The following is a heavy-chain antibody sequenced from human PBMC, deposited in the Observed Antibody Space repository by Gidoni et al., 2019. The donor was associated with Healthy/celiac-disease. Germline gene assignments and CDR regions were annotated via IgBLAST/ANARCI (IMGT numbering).Heavy chain of an antibody. CDR1: GFTFSSYA. V-gene: IGHV3-30-3*01. J-gene: IGHJ3*02. CDR2: ISYDGSNK. D-gene: IGHD5-18*01. CDR3: ARDAGYSYGDGAFDI. Sequence: QVQLVESGGGVVQPGRSLRLSGAASGFTFSSYAMHWVRQAPGKGLEWVAVISYDGSNKYYADSVKGRFTISRDNSKNTLYLQMNSLRAEDTAVYYCARDAGYSYGDGAFDIWGQGTMVTVSS.